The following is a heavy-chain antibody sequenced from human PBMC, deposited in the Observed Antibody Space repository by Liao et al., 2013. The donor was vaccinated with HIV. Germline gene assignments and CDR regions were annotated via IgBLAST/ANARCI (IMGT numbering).Heavy chain of an antibody. J-gene: IGHJ2*01. CDR3: AECSGSPAPNXYSDL. Sequence: QVRLQESGPGLVKPSQTLSLTCTVSGDLIRRDNYYWTWIRQPAGKGLEWIGHIYTGMSTTGTTNYNPSLKSRVSISADTSSNHVSLKLTSVTAADTAVYYCAECSGSPAPNXYSDLWAVAPSVIVSS. D-gene: IGHD1-26*01. CDR2: IYTGMSTTGTT. CDR1: GDLIRRDNYY. V-gene: IGHV4-61*02.